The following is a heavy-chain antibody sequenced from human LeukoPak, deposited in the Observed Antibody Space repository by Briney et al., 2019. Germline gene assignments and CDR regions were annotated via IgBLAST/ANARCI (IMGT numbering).Heavy chain of an antibody. Sequence: GASVKVSCKASGYTFTSYGISWVRQAPGQRLEWMGWINAGNGDTNYSQKFQVRVTITRDTSASTAYMELSSLRSEDTAVYYCARVVTRLREGKYHYDMDVWGQGTTVTVSS. V-gene: IGHV1-3*01. J-gene: IGHJ6*02. CDR1: GYTFTSYG. CDR2: INAGNGDT. CDR3: ARVVTRLREGKYHYDMDV. D-gene: IGHD3-10*01.